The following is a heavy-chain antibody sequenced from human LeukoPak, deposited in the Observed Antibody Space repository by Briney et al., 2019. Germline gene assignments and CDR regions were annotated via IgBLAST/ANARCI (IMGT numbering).Heavy chain of an antibody. CDR3: ARGVGSGWYGSFDY. CDR1: GDSVSSNSSA. J-gene: IGHJ4*02. CDR2: TYYRSKWYN. D-gene: IGHD6-19*01. Sequence: SQTLSLTCAISGDSVSSNSSAWNWIRQSPSRGLEWLGRTYYRSKWYNDYSVSVKSRITINPDTSKNQFSLQLNSVTPEDTAVYYCARGVGSGWYGSFDYWGQGTLVTVSS. V-gene: IGHV6-1*01.